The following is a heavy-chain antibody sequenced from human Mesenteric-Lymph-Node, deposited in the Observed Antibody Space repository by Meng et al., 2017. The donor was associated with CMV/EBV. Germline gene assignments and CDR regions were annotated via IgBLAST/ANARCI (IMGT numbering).Heavy chain of an antibody. CDR3: ARGSSYDILTGYFDY. V-gene: IGHV4-34*01. J-gene: IGHJ4*02. D-gene: IGHD3-9*01. Sequence: VHVHQLRGGLFKPSRTLSLTFAFYGGSFSGYYWNWIRQSPEKGLEWIGEINHSGSTTYNPSFTSRIIISVDTSTNQISLNMSSVTAADTAVYYCARGSSYDILTGYFDYWGQGALVTVSS. CDR1: GGSFSGYY. CDR2: INHSGST.